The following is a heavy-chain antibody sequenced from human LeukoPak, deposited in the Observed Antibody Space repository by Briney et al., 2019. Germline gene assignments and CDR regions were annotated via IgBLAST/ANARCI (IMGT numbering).Heavy chain of an antibody. D-gene: IGHD2-2*01. J-gene: IGHJ4*02. V-gene: IGHV3-23*01. CDR3: AKDLLPSVPAAFDY. CDR2: IIAGGGST. Sequence: GGSLRLSCAASGFTFSSYAMSWVRQAPGKGLEWVSAIIAGGGSTYYADSVKGRFTISRDNSKNTLYLQMNSLRAEDTAVYYCAKDLLPSVPAAFDYWGQGTLVTVSS. CDR1: GFTFSSYA.